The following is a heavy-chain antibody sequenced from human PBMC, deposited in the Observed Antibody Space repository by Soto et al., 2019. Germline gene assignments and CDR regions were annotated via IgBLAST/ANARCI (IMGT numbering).Heavy chain of an antibody. D-gene: IGHD3-3*01. J-gene: IGHJ6*02. CDR2: MNPNSGNT. CDR1: GYTFTSYD. Sequence: ASVKVSCKASGYTFTSYDINWVRQATGQGHEWMGWMNPNSGNTGYAQKFQGRVTMTRNTSISTAYMELSSLRSEDTAVYYCARLYYDFWSGMVYYYYGMDVWGQGTTVTVSS. V-gene: IGHV1-8*01. CDR3: ARLYYDFWSGMVYYYYGMDV.